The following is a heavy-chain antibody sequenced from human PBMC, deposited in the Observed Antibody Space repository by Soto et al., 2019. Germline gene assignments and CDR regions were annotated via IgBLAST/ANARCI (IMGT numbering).Heavy chain of an antibody. Sequence: QVQLVESGGGLGKPGGSLRLSCAASEFTFSDYYMTWIRQAPGKGLEWVSYISSSGRTINYADSVKGRFTISRDNAKNSLYLQMNSLRAEDTAVYYCARGTNFDWLIPRDYYLDYWGQGTLVAVSS. J-gene: IGHJ4*02. V-gene: IGHV3-11*01. CDR1: EFTFSDYY. CDR2: ISSSGRTI. CDR3: ARGTNFDWLIPRDYYLDY. D-gene: IGHD3-9*01.